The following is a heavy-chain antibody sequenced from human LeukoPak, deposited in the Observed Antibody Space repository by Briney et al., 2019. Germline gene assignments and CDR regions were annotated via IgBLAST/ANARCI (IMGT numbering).Heavy chain of an antibody. CDR2: IVVGSGNT. CDR3: AADPSYYYYYGMDV. CDR1: GFTLTSPA. V-gene: IGHV1-58*02. Sequence: ASVKVSCKACGFTLTSPAMQWLRQARGQPLEGIGWIVVGSGNTNYAQKFQERVTITRDMSTSTAYMELSSLRSEDTAVYYCAADPSYYYYYGMDVWGQGTTVTVSS. J-gene: IGHJ6*02.